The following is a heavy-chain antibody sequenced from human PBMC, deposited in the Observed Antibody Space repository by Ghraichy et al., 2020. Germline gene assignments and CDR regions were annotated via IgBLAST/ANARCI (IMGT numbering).Heavy chain of an antibody. CDR3: ARDADAGGYYFGAFDI. V-gene: IGHV3-48*01. CDR1: KFTFSIYA. D-gene: IGHD3-22*01. Sequence: GGSLRLSCEASKFTFSIYAVSWVRQAPGKGLEWISYISSSSNNIYYADSVKGRFTISRDNAKNSLFLQMNSLRADDTAVYYCARDADAGGYYFGAFDIWGHGTVVTVSS. J-gene: IGHJ3*02. CDR2: ISSSSNNI.